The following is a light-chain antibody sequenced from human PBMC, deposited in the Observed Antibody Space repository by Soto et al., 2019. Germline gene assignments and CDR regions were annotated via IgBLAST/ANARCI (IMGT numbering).Light chain of an antibody. J-gene: IGLJ1*01. CDR1: GSDVGGYDY. V-gene: IGLV2-14*01. CDR2: EVT. Sequence: SGLTQPASAYGSPGRSITIACTGTGSDVGGYDYVSWYQHHPGKAPKVMIYEVTNRPSGVSNRFSGSKSGNTASLTISGLLAEDEADYYCSSYTSSSTYVFGTGTKVTVL. CDR3: SSYTSSSTYV.